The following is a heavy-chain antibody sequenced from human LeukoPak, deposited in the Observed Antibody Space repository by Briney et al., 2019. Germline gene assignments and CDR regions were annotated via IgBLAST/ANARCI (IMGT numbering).Heavy chain of an antibody. D-gene: IGHD3-22*01. CDR2: ISAYNGNT. J-gene: IGHJ5*02. CDR3: ARLTYYYDSSGYGWFDP. V-gene: IGHV1-18*01. CDR1: GYTFTSYG. Sequence: VASVKVSCKASGYTFTSYGISWVRQAPGQGLEWMGWISAYNGNTNYAQKLQGRVTMTTDTSTSTAYMELRSLRSDDTAVYYCARLTYYYDSSGYGWFDPWGQGTLVTVSS.